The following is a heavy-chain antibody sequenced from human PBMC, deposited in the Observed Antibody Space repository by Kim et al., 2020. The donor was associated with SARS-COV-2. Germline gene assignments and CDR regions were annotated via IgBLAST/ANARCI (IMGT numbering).Heavy chain of an antibody. J-gene: IGHJ6*04. Sequence: ASVKVSCKASGYTFTSYGISWVRQAPGQGLEWMGWISAYNGNTNYAQKLQGRVTMTTDTSTSTAYMELRSLRSDDTAGYYCARDLSGAKESGYEAPYYYYGMDVWGEGTTVTVSS. D-gene: IGHD5-12*01. CDR3: ARDLSGAKESGYEAPYYYYGMDV. CDR2: ISAYNGNT. CDR1: GYTFTSYG. V-gene: IGHV1-18*04.